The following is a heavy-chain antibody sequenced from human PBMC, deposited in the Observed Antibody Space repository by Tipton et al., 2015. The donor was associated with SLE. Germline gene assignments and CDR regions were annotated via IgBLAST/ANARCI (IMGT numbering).Heavy chain of an antibody. CDR1: GFSLSSYW. CDR3: VSPPEGNYNYYGVDV. J-gene: IGHJ6*02. CDR2: INSDGSSR. Sequence: SLRLSCVASGFSLSSYWMHWVRQPPGKGLVWVSRINSDGSSRDYADSVKGRFTISRDNAENTLYLQMDSLRAEDTAVYYCVSPPEGNYNYYGVDVWGQGTTVTVSS. V-gene: IGHV3-74*01.